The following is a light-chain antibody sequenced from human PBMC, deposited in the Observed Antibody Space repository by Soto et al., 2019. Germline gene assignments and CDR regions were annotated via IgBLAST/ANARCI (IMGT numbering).Light chain of an antibody. Sequence: DIQMTQSPSTLSASVGDRVTITCRARQSISSWLAWYQQKPGKAPKLLIYKASSLESGVPSRFSGSGSGTEFTLTNISLPSDDFATYYCQQYNSSPTFGQGTKREIK. CDR1: QSISSW. J-gene: IGKJ1*01. CDR3: QQYNSSPT. CDR2: KAS. V-gene: IGKV1-5*03.